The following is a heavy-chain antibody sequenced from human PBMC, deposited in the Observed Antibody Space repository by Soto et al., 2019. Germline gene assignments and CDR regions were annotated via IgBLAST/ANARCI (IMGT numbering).Heavy chain of an antibody. J-gene: IGHJ6*02. CDR1: GFTFSSCT. Sequence: EVHLVESGGGLVKPGGSLRLSCAVSGFTFSSCTMNWVRQAPGKGLEWVSSISPSTSHIYYADSVKGRFTISRDNAKNSPLLQMNSLRAEDTAVYYCSGCSGGACHQNYGMDVWGQGTTVTVSS. CDR2: ISPSTSHI. V-gene: IGHV3-21*01. CDR3: SGCSGGACHQNYGMDV. D-gene: IGHD2-15*01.